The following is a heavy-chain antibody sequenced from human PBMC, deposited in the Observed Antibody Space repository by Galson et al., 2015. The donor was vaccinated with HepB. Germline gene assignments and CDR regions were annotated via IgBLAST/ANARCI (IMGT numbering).Heavy chain of an antibody. CDR1: GFTFGSYA. CDR3: GRWIYYYDV. D-gene: IGHD5-12*01. V-gene: IGHV3-23*01. Sequence: SLRLSCAGSGFTFGSYAINWVRQAPGKGLEWVSAISAGGEATLYADSVKGRFTISRDNSKDTVYLQMSSLRAEDSALYYCGRWIYYYDVWGRGTLVTVSS. CDR2: ISAGGEAT. J-gene: IGHJ2*01.